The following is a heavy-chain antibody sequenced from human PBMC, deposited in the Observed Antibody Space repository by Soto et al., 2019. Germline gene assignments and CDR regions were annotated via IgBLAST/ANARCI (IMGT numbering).Heavy chain of an antibody. Sequence: SETLSLTCTVSGGSINSSSYYWGWIRQPPGKGLEWIGSLYYSGSTYYNPSLKSRVTISVDTSKNQFSLKLSSVTAADTAVYYCVGSGYSPFDYWGQGTLVTVSS. CDR2: LYYSGST. V-gene: IGHV4-39*01. CDR1: GGSINSSSYY. J-gene: IGHJ4*02. D-gene: IGHD3-22*01. CDR3: VGSGYSPFDY.